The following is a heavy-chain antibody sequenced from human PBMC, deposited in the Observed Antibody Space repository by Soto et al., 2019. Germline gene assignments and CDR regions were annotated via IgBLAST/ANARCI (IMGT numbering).Heavy chain of an antibody. CDR3: ARLEVGWELGVGPVDF. CDR2: IYSVGST. V-gene: IGHV3-53*01. CDR1: GFSVSSNY. D-gene: IGHD1-26*01. Sequence: EVQLVESGGGLIQPGGSLRLSCAASGFSVSSNYMSWVRQAPGKGLEWVSLIYSVGSTYYADSVKGRFTISRDNSKNTLYLQMNSLRAEDTAVYYCARLEVGWELGVGPVDFWGQGTLGTVSS. J-gene: IGHJ4*02.